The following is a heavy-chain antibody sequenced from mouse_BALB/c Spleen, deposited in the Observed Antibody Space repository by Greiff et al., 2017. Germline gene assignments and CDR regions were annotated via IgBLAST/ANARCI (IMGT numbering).Heavy chain of an antibody. D-gene: IGHD1-1*01. CDR1: GFTFSSYT. J-gene: IGHJ2*01. V-gene: IGHV5-12-2*01. CDR3: ARFTTGNYFDY. CDR2: ISNGGGST. Sequence: VQLKESGGGLVQPGGSLKLSCAASGFTFSSYTMSWVRQTPEKRLEWVAYISNGGGSTYYPDTVKGRFTISRDNAKNTLYLQMSSLKSEDTAMYYCARFTTGNYFDYWGQGTTLTVSS.